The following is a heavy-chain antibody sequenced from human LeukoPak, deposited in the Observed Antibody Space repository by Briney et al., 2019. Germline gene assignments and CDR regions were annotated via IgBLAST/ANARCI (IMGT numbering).Heavy chain of an antibody. CDR1: GFTFSSYV. D-gene: IGHD6-13*01. CDR2: ISYDGSNK. V-gene: IGHV3-30-3*01. Sequence: GGSLRLSCAASGFTFSSYVMNWVRQAPGKGLEWVAVISYDGSNKYYADSVEGRFTISRDNSKNTLYLQMNSLRAEDTAVYYCARDGTYSSSWYLDYWGQGTLVTVSS. J-gene: IGHJ4*02. CDR3: ARDGTYSSSWYLDY.